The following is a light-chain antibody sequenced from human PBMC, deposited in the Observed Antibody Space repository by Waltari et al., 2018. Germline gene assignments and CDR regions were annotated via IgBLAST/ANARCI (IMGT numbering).Light chain of an antibody. CDR2: DVS. Sequence: QSALTQPASVSGSPGQSITISCTGTTSDVGGYMSVSWYQHHADKAPMLMIFDVSRRPSGVFSRFSGSKSCNTASLTISGLQVEDEADYYCCAYTSSTTLYVFGTVTRVTVL. V-gene: IGLV2-14*03. J-gene: IGLJ1*01. CDR1: TSDVGGYMS. CDR3: CAYTSSTTLYV.